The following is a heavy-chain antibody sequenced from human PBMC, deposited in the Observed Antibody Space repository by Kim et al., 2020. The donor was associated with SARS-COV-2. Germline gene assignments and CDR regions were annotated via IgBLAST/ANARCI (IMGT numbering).Heavy chain of an antibody. CDR2: IIPIFGTA. Sequence: SVKVSCKASGGTFSSYAISWVRQAPGQGLEWMGGIIPIFGTANYAQKFQGRVTITADESTSTAYMELISLRSEDTAVYYCARGWIQLWRFDYWGQGTLVTVSS. CDR1: GGTFSSYA. V-gene: IGHV1-69*13. J-gene: IGHJ4*02. D-gene: IGHD5-18*01. CDR3: ARGWIQLWRFDY.